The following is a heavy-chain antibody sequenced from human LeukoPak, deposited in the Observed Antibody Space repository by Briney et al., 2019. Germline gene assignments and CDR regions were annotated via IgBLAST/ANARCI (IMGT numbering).Heavy chain of an antibody. CDR1: GYTFIAYY. Sequence: ASVKVFCKASGYTFIAYYMHWVRQAPGQGLECMGWINPNSGGTNYAQKFQGRVTMTRDTSISTAYMELSSLRSEDMAVYYCARGSGSYWAYYSDYWGQGTLVTVSS. J-gene: IGHJ4*02. D-gene: IGHD1-26*01. CDR3: ARGSGSYWAYYSDY. V-gene: IGHV1-2*02. CDR2: INPNSGGT.